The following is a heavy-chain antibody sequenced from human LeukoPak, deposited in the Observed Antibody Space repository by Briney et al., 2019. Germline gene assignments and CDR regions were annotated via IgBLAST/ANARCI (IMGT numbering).Heavy chain of an antibody. CDR2: ISSDYST. V-gene: IGHV3-53*05. CDR1: GLILSSNY. Sequence: GRSLRLSCASSGLILSSNYMNCVRQSPGKGLEGVSVISSDYSTYYSDSVRGQFTISRGNSKNTSLRQMDSLRTWQPAFFFLSRDVPTGLFGPQYYMDVWGKGTTVTVSS. CDR3: SRDVPTGLFGPQYYMDV. J-gene: IGHJ6*03. D-gene: IGHD3/OR15-3a*01.